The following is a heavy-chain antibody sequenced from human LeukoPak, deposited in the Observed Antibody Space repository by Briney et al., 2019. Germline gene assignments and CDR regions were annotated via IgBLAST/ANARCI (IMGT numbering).Heavy chain of an antibody. CDR1: GCSISSYY. D-gene: IGHD1-26*01. V-gene: IGHV4-59*08. CDR3: ARPGTSGSYAVY. Sequence: SETLSLTCTGSGCSISSYYWSWIRQPPGKGLEWIGDIYYSGSTKYNPAPMRRGTITVDTTKKQFSLKLRSVTAADPAVYYCARPGTSGSYAVYWGQGPLVTVPS. J-gene: IGHJ4*02. CDR2: IYYSGST.